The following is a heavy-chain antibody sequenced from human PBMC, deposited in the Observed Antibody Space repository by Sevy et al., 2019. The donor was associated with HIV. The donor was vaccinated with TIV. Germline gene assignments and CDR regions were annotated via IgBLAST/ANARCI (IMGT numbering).Heavy chain of an antibody. CDR2: ISWNSGSI. V-gene: IGHV3-9*01. J-gene: IGHJ6*02. Sequence: SLRLSCAASGFTFDDYAMHWVRQAPGKGLEWVSGISWNSGSIGYADSVKGRFTISRDNAKNSLYLQMNSLRAEDTALYYCAKATSGSIVATKTTYYYYYGMDVWGQGTTVTVSS. CDR3: AKATSGSIVATKTTYYYYYGMDV. D-gene: IGHD5-12*01. CDR1: GFTFDDYA.